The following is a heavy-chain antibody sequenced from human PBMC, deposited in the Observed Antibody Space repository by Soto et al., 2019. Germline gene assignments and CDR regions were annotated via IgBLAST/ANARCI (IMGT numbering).Heavy chain of an antibody. V-gene: IGHV1-8*01. J-gene: IGHJ4*02. CDR2: MIPNTGVA. CDR1: GYTLTGDD. D-gene: IGHD2-21*01. CDR3: VSVVRRGYSAY. Sequence: QVQLVQSGAEVKKSGASVKVSCKASGYTLTGDDVNWLRQATGQGLEWVGWMIPNTGVAGFAQKFQGRVTLTGNTSITAAYMGPRRLRYDNTAVYYCVSVVRRGYSAYWGQGTLVTVSS.